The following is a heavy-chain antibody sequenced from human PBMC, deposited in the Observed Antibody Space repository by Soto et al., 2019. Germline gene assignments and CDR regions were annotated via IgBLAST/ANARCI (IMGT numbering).Heavy chain of an antibody. CDR2: ITNGGMS. V-gene: IGHV3-23*01. CDR1: GFAFNNYA. CDR3: SRIDQFNSQRSGWANRFDY. D-gene: IGHD6-19*01. J-gene: IGHJ4*02. Sequence: EVQLLESGGGLVQPGGSLRLLCAGSGFAFNNYAMTWVRQAPGKGLEWVSTITNGGMSFYGHTVQGRFTSSRDNTESTVYLQMNSLRAEDTAVYHCSRIDQFNSQRSGWANRFDYWGQGTLVTVSS.